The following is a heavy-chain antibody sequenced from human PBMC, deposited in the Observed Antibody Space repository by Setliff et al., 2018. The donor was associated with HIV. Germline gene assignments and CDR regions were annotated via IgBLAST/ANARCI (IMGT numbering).Heavy chain of an antibody. D-gene: IGHD6-19*01. CDR2: ISSSGSTI. V-gene: IGHV3-48*03. CDR3: ASHNSGWKRADY. Sequence: HPGGSLRLSCAASGFTVSSYEMNWVRQAPGKGLEWVSYISSSGSTIYYADSVKGRFTISRDNAKNSLYLQMNSLRAEDTAVYYCASHNSGWKRADYWGQGTLVTVSS. J-gene: IGHJ4*02. CDR1: GFTVSSYE.